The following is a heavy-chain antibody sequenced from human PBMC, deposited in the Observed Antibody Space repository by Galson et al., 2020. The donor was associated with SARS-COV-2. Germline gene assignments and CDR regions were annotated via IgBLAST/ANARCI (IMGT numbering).Heavy chain of an antibody. CDR1: GDSISRGYY. CDR3: ARQYPFDN. D-gene: IGHD2-2*01. Sequence: SETLSPTCAVSGDSISRGYYWGWIRQPPGKGLEWIGSVYHSGSTDYIPSLRSRVTISVDTAKNQFSLKLNSVTAADTAVYYCARQYPFDNWGQGTLVTVSS. CDR2: VYHSGST. V-gene: IGHV4-38-2*01. J-gene: IGHJ4*02.